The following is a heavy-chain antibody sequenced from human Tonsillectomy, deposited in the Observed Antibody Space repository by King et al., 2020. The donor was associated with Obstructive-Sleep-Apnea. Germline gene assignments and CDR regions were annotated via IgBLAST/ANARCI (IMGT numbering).Heavy chain of an antibody. CDR2: ISSSSSTI. Sequence: VQLVGSGGGLVQPGGSLRLSCAASGFTFSSYSMNWVRQAPGKGLEWVSYISSSSSTIYYADSVKGRFTISRDNAKNSLYLQMNSLRAEDTAVYYCARVLGFDYWGQGTLVTVSS. CDR1: GFTFSSYS. CDR3: ARVLGFDY. J-gene: IGHJ4*02. D-gene: IGHD6-6*01. V-gene: IGHV3-48*04.